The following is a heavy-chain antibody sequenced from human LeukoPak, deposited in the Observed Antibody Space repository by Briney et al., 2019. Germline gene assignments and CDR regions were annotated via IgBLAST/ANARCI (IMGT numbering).Heavy chain of an antibody. D-gene: IGHD6-19*01. Sequence: KPSETLSLTCAVYGGSFSGYSWTWVRRPPGKGLEWIGEIDHTGATSYNPSLKSRVAMSLDKSKNQFSLKVNSVTAADTAVYYCASGLIRAIAVPGVWGQGTPVTVSS. CDR3: ASGLIRAIAVPGV. V-gene: IGHV4-34*01. CDR2: IDHTGAT. J-gene: IGHJ4*02. CDR1: GGSFSGYS.